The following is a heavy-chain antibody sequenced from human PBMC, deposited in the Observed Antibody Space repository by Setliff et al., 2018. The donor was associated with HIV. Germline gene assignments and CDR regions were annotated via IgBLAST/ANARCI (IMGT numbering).Heavy chain of an antibody. CDR1: GGSLSGHF. CDR3: ARQSTMAAAAFDY. Sequence: PSETLSLTCAVYGGSLSGHFWSWIRQPPGKGLEWIGEINRSGSTNYNSSLKSRVTMSVDTSKRQFSLKLASVTAADTAIYYCARQSTMAAAAFDYWGQGTLVTVS. CDR2: INRSGST. V-gene: IGHV4-34*01. J-gene: IGHJ4*02. D-gene: IGHD6-13*01.